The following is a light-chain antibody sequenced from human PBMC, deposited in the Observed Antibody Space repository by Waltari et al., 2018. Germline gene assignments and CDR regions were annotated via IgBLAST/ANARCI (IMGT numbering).Light chain of an antibody. V-gene: IGKV3-11*01. CDR3: QQRNKWPLT. Sequence: DIVLTQSTATLSLSPGERATLSCRASQSVANFLAWYQQKPGQAPRLLIYDVSNRATDIPARFSGSGFATDFTLTISDVEPEDIAVYYCQQRNKWPLTFGGGTKVEIK. CDR2: DVS. J-gene: IGKJ4*01. CDR1: QSVANF.